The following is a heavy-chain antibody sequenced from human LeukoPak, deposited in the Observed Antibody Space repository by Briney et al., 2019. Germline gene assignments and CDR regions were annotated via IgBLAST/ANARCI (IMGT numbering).Heavy chain of an antibody. Sequence: GGSLRLSCAASGFTFSDYYMSWIRQAPGKGLERVSYISSSGSTIYYADSVKGRFTISRDNAKNSLYLQMNSLRAEDATVYYCARSGYSSGWYVRRPTYYFDYWGQGTLVTVSS. V-gene: IGHV3-11*01. CDR3: ARSGYSSGWYVRRPTYYFDY. CDR2: ISSSGSTI. D-gene: IGHD6-19*01. CDR1: GFTFSDYY. J-gene: IGHJ4*02.